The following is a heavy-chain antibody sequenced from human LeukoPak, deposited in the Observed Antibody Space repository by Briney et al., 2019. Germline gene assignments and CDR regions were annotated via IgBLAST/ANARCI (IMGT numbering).Heavy chain of an antibody. CDR3: ARVHDSSGYSPRYFDY. CDR2: ISYDGSNE. Sequence: GGSLRLSCAASGFTFSSYSMNWVRQAPGKGLEWVAVISYDGSNEYYADSVKGRFTISRDNSENTLYLQMNSLRAEDTAVYYCARVHDSSGYSPRYFDYWGQGTLVTVSS. CDR1: GFTFSSYS. D-gene: IGHD3-22*01. V-gene: IGHV3-30*03. J-gene: IGHJ4*02.